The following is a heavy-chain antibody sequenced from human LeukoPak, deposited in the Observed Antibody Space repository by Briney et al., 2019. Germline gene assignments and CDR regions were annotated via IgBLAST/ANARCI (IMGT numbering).Heavy chain of an antibody. V-gene: IGHV4-34*01. J-gene: IGHJ6*03. CDR3: ARAVSGGYYYYYYMDV. D-gene: IGHD2-8*01. CDR2: VNHSGST. Sequence: PSETLSLTCEVYGGPFSGYYWSWIRQPPGKGLEWIGEVNHSGSTNYNPSLKSRVTISVDTSKNQFSLKMTSVTAADTAVYYCARAVSGGYYYYYYMDVWGKGTTVTVSS. CDR1: GGPFSGYY.